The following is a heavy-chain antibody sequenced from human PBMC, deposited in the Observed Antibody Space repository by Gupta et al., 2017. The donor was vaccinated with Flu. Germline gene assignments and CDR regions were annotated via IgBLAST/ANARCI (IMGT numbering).Heavy chain of an antibody. CDR1: GGSFSSGDYY. D-gene: IGHD1-7*01. V-gene: IGHV4-61*02. CDR2: IYNSGIA. J-gene: IGHJ6*02. CDR3: ARTATNYVHYYGFDV. Sequence: QVQLLESGPGLVKPSQTLSLICTVSGGSFSSGDYYWTWIRQSAGKGLEWIGRIYNSGIANYNPSLKSRVTISIDTSKNQFSLNLTSVTAADTAVYYCARTATNYVHYYGFDVWGQGTTVTVSS.